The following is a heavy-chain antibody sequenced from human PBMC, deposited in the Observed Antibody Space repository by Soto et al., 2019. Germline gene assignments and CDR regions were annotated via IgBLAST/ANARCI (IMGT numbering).Heavy chain of an antibody. D-gene: IGHD6-19*01. CDR1: GFTFSSYA. CDR3: AKIAVAAPEAFDI. V-gene: IGHV3-30*18. J-gene: IGHJ3*02. CDR2: ITYDGSNK. Sequence: PGGSLRLSCAASGFTFSSYAMSWVRQAPGKGLEWVSAITYDGSNKYYADSVKGRFTISRDNSKNTLYLQMNSLRAEDTAVYYCAKIAVAAPEAFDIWGQGTMVTVSS.